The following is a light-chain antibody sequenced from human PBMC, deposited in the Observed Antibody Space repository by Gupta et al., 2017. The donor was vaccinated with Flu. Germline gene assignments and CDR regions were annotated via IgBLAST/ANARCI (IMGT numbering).Light chain of an antibody. J-gene: IGKJ1*01. CDR2: GAS. CDR3: QQDNNWPRT. Sequence: EIVVTQSPATLSVFPGERATLSCRASQSVSSNLAWYQQKPGQAPRLLIYGASTRATGIPARFSGSGSGTEFTLTISSLQSEDFAVYYCQQDNNWPRTFGQGTKVEIK. V-gene: IGKV3-15*01. CDR1: QSVSSN.